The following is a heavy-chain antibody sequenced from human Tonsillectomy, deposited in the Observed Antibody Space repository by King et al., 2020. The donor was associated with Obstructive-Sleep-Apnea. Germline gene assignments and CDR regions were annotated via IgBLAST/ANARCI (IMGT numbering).Heavy chain of an antibody. CDR3: ARHRGVEDYGGYGDYFDY. J-gene: IGHJ4*02. D-gene: IGHD5-12*01. Sequence: VQLQESGPGLVKPSETLSLTCTVSGGSISNYYWSWIRQPPGKGLEWIGYMYYSGNTNFNPSLKSLVTISADPSKIQFSLRLSSVTAADTAVYYCARHRGVEDYGGYGDYFDYWGQGTLVTVSS. V-gene: IGHV4-59*08. CDR2: MYYSGNT. CDR1: GGSISNYY.